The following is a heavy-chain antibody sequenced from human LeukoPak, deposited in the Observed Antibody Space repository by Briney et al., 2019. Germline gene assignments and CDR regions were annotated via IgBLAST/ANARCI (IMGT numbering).Heavy chain of an antibody. J-gene: IGHJ6*03. Sequence: AGTLRLSCAASGFTFSTYSMNWVRQAPGKGLEGVSSISSSSSYIYYADSVKGRFTISRDNAKNSLYLQMNSLRAEDTAVYYCARDGRIQLWSQDYYYYYMDVWGKGTTVTVSS. CDR1: GFTFSTYS. D-gene: IGHD5-18*01. CDR3: ARDGRIQLWSQDYYYYYMDV. CDR2: ISSSSSYI. V-gene: IGHV3-21*01.